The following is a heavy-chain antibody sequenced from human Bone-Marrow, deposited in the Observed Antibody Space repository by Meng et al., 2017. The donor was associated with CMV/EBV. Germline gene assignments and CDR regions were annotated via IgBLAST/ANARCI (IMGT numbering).Heavy chain of an antibody. D-gene: IGHD3-16*01. J-gene: IGHJ6*02. CDR3: ARDGRGGYYYGMDV. V-gene: IGHV3-30*14. CDR1: GFTFSSYA. Sequence: GESLRLSCAASGFTFSSYAMHWVRQAPGKGLEWVAVISYDGSNKYYADSVKGRFTISRDNSKNTLYLQMNSLRAEDTAVYYCARDGRGGYYYGMDVWGQGTTVTVSS. CDR2: ISYDGSNK.